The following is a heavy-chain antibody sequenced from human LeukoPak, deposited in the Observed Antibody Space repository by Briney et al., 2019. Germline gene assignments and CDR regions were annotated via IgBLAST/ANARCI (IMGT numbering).Heavy chain of an antibody. J-gene: IGHJ4*02. D-gene: IGHD3-10*01. CDR1: GYTFTGYY. CDR2: INPNSGGT. CDR3: ARDYYGSGSYYQLGY. Sequence: ASVKVSCKASGYTFTGYYLHWVRQAPGQGLEWMGWINPNSGGTKYAQKFQGRVTMTRDTSITTVYMELSSLRSDDTAVYYCARDYYGSGSYYQLGYWGQGTLVTVSS. V-gene: IGHV1-2*02.